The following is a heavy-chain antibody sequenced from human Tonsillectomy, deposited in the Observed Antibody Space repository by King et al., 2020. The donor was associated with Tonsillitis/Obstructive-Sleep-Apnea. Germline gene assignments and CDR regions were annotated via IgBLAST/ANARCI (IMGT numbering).Heavy chain of an antibody. V-gene: IGHV3-23*04. CDR2: ISGSGRST. CDR3: AKDPSNYYDASGYYNYFEY. CDR1: GFSFITYA. D-gene: IGHD3-22*01. Sequence: VQLVESGGGLVQPGGSLRLSCAASGFSFITYAMSWVRQAPGKGLEWVSAISGSGRSTYYADSVKGRLTISRDNSKNTLYLQMNNVRAEDTAVYYCAKDPSNYYDASGYYNYFEYWGQGTLVTVSS. J-gene: IGHJ4*02.